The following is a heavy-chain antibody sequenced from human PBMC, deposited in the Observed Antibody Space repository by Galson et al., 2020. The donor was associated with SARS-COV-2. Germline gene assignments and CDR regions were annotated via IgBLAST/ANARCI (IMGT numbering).Heavy chain of an antibody. Sequence: SVKVSCKASGGTFSSYAISWVRQAPGQGLEWMGGIIPIFGTANYAQKFQGRVTITADESTSTAYMELSSLRSEDTAVYYCASVPGREVQLWLQEKDWYFDLWGRGTLVTVSS. CDR1: GGTFSSYA. D-gene: IGHD5-18*01. CDR2: IIPIFGTA. CDR3: ASVPGREVQLWLQEKDWYFDL. V-gene: IGHV1-69*13. J-gene: IGHJ2*01.